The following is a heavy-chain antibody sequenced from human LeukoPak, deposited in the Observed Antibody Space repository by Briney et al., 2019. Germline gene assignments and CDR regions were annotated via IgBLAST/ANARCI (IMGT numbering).Heavy chain of an antibody. CDR1: GGSFSGYY. J-gene: IGHJ4*02. CDR3: ARGRGSTPKYYYDSSGPDY. Sequence: PSETLSLTCAVYGGSFSGYYWSWIRQPPGKGLEWIGEINHSGSTNYNPSLKSRVTISVDTSKNQFSLKLSSVTAADTTVYYCARGRGSTPKYYYDSSGPDYWGQGTLVTVSS. V-gene: IGHV4-34*01. CDR2: INHSGST. D-gene: IGHD3-22*01.